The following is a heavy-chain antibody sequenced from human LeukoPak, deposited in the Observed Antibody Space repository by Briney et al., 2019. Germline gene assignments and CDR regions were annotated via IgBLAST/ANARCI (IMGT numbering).Heavy chain of an antibody. CDR2: INSDGSST. V-gene: IGHV3-74*01. J-gene: IGHJ4*02. Sequence: GGSLRLSCAASGFTFSSYWMHWVRQAPGKGLVWVSRINSDGSSTRYADSVKGRFTITRDNAKNTLYLQMNSLRAEDTAVYYCARQGTIAAAEIDYWGQGTLVTVSS. CDR3: ARQGTIAAAEIDY. CDR1: GFTFSSYW. D-gene: IGHD6-13*01.